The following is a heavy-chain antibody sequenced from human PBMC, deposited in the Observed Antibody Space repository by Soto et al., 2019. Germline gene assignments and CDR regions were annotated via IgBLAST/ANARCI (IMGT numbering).Heavy chain of an antibody. CDR1: GYTFTHYY. D-gene: IGHD6-25*01. J-gene: IGHJ4*02. CDR2: INPASGST. Sequence: QVQLVQSGAEVKKPGASVKLSCRTSGYTFTHYYIHWVRQAPGQGLEWLAIINPASGSTNYAQDFLGRVTLTMVTSTTTVYMELSDLRAEDTAIFYCSRELAAGDHWGQGTLVTVSS. CDR3: SRELAAGDH. V-gene: IGHV1-46*01.